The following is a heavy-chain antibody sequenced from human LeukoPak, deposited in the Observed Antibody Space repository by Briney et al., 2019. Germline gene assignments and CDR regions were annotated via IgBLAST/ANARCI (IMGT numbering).Heavy chain of an antibody. CDR1: GCSISSSNW. V-gene: IGHV4-4*02. D-gene: IGHD3-10*01. CDR3: ARDNYYGSGGYYYGIDV. Sequence: SETLSLTCAVSGCSISSSNWWSWVRQPPGKGLEWIGEIYHSGSTNYNPSLKSRVTISVDKSKNQFSLKLSSVTAADTAVYYCARDNYYGSGGYYYGIDVWGKGTTVTVSS. CDR2: IYHSGST. J-gene: IGHJ6*04.